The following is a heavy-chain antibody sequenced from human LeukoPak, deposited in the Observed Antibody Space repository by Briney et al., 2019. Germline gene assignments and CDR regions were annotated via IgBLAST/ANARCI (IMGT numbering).Heavy chain of an antibody. D-gene: IGHD6-19*01. Sequence: ASVKVSRKASGYTFTGYYMHWVRQAPGQGLEWMGWINPNSGGTNYAQKFQGRVTMTRDTSISTAYMELSRLRSDDTAVYYCARAPGGIAVAGQTTYYYYGMDVWGQGTTVTVSS. CDR2: INPNSGGT. V-gene: IGHV1-2*02. J-gene: IGHJ6*02. CDR3: ARAPGGIAVAGQTTYYYYGMDV. CDR1: GYTFTGYY.